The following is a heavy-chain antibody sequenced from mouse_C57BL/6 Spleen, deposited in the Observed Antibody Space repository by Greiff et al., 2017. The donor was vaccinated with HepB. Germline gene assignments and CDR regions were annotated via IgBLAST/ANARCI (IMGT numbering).Heavy chain of an antibody. CDR3: ASGAMDY. V-gene: IGHV5-12*01. Sequence: DVQLVESGGGLVQPGGSLKLSCAASGFTFSDYYMYWVRQTPEKRLEWVAYISNGGGSTYYPDTVKGRFTISRDNAKNTLYLQMSRLKSEDTAMYYCASGAMDYWGQGTSVTVSS. J-gene: IGHJ4*01. CDR2: ISNGGGST. CDR1: GFTFSDYY.